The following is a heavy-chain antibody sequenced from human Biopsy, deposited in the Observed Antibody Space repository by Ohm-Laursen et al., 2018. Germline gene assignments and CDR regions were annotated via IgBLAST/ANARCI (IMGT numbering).Heavy chain of an antibody. J-gene: IGHJ4*02. CDR1: GKTFSDYQ. CDR2: INQAGTT. CDR3: GNEVHGRDY. V-gene: IGHV4-34*08. D-gene: IGHD2-15*01. Sequence: TLSLTCPVFGKTFSDYQWSWIRQPPGKGLERIGQINQAGTTNYNPSLKSRVSISADASKYEFSLRLTSVTAADTAVYLCGNEVHGRDYWGLGAQVTVSS.